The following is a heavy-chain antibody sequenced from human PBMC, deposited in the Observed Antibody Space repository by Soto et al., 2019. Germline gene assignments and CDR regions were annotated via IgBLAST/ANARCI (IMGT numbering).Heavy chain of an antibody. D-gene: IGHD3-22*01. V-gene: IGHV5-10-1*01. CDR3: ARQPGYYDSSGYYQGTNWWLDP. J-gene: IGHJ5*02. CDR1: GYSFTSYW. CDR2: IDPSDSYT. Sequence: PGESLKISCKGSGYSFTSYWISWVRQMPGKGLEWMGRIDPSDSYTNYSPSFQGHITISADKSISTAYLQWSSLKASDTAMYYCARQPGYYDSSGYYQGTNWWLDPCGKANRVIAST.